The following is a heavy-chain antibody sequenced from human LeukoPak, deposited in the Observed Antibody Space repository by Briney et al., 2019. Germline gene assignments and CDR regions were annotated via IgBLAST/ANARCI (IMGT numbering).Heavy chain of an antibody. Sequence: GGSLRLSCAASGFTFSSYSMNWVRQAPGKGLEWVSSISSSSSYIYYADSVKGRFTISRDNAKNSLYLQMNSLRAEDTAVYYCARDIKSIAVAIDYWGQGTLVTVSS. D-gene: IGHD6-19*01. V-gene: IGHV3-21*01. CDR3: ARDIKSIAVAIDY. CDR2: ISSSSSYI. CDR1: GFTFSSYS. J-gene: IGHJ4*02.